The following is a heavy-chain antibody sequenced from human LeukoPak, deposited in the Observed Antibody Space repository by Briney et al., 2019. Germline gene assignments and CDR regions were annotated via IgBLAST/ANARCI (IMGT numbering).Heavy chain of an antibody. J-gene: IGHJ3*02. CDR3: ARDMNNDGRYSTGWGAFDI. CDR1: GFTFSSYA. CDR2: ISYDGSNK. Sequence: GGSLRLSCAASGFTFSSYAMHWVRQARGKGLEWVAVISYDGSNKYYADSVKGRFTISRDNSKNTLYLQMNSLRAEDTAVYYCARDMNNDGRYSTGWGAFDIWGQGTMVTVSS. D-gene: IGHD6-25*01. V-gene: IGHV3-30-3*01.